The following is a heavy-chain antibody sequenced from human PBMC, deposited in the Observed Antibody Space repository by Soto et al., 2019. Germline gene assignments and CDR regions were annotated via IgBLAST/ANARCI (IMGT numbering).Heavy chain of an antibody. V-gene: IGHV6-1*01. CDR1: GDIVSSNGAC. CDR3: ARVHCSAGTCLDGMDF. J-gene: IGHJ6*02. Sequence: SQTLSLTCVISGDIVSSNGACWNWIRQSPSRGLQWLGRIYYRSKWFHDYAPSVESRMAINPDTSRNQFSLQLNYVTPEDTAVYYCARVHCSAGTCLDGMDFWGQGTTVTVSS. D-gene: IGHD2-15*01. CDR2: IYYRSKWFH.